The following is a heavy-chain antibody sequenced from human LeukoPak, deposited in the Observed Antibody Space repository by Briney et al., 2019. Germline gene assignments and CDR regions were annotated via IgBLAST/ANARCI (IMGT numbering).Heavy chain of an antibody. CDR1: SDSISSNHW. Sequence: SETLSLTCAVPSDSISSNHWWSWVRQPPGKGLEWIGEIKHSGSTNYNPSLKSRVTISVDTTKNQFSLKLSSVTAADTAVYCCARRGPQYFSPINWFDPWGQGTLVTVSS. CDR3: ARRGPQYFSPINWFDP. CDR2: IKHSGST. J-gene: IGHJ5*02. D-gene: IGHD3-9*01. V-gene: IGHV4-4*01.